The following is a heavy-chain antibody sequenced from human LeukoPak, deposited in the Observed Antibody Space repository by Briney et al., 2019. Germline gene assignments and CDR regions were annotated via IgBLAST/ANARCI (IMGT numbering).Heavy chain of an antibody. CDR3: ARSAWGLWPFDY. J-gene: IGHJ4*02. Sequence: SETLSLTCTVSGGSISSSSYYWGWIRQPPGKGLEWIGSIYYSGSTYYNPSLKSRVTISVDTSKNQFSLKLSSVTAADTAVYYCARSAWGLWPFDYWGQGTLVTVSS. CDR1: GGSISSSSYY. V-gene: IGHV4-39*07. CDR2: IYYSGST. D-gene: IGHD3-16*01.